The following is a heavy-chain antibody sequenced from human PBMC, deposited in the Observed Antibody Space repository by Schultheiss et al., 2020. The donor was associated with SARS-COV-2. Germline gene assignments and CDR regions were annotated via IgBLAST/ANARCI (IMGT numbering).Heavy chain of an antibody. CDR1: GFTFSDYA. CDR2: IKQDGSEK. J-gene: IGHJ4*02. V-gene: IGHV3-7*01. CDR3: ARAKYSSSYDY. Sequence: GESLKISCSASGFTFSDYAMHWVRQAPGKGLEWVANIKQDGSEKNYVDSVRGRFTISRDNAKNSLDLQMNSLRVDDTAVYYCARAKYSSSYDYWGQGTLVTVSS. D-gene: IGHD6-13*01.